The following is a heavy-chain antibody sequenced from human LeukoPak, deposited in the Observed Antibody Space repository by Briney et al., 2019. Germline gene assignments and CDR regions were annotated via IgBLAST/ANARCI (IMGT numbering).Heavy chain of an antibody. V-gene: IGHV1-46*01. CDR3: ARGRPERYFDWLLSN. CDR1: GYTFTSYY. J-gene: IGHJ4*02. D-gene: IGHD3-9*01. Sequence: ASVKVSCKASGYTFTSYYMHWVRQAPGQGLEWMGIINPSGGSTSYAQKFQGRVTMTRDMSTSAVYMELSSLRSEDTAVYYCARGRPERYFDWLLSNWGQGTLVTVSS. CDR2: INPSGGST.